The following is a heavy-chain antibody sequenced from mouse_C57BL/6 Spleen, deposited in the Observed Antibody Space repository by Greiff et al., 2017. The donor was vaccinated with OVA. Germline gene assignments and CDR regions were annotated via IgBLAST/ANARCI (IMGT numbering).Heavy chain of an antibody. CDR1: GYTFTSYW. CDR3: ARGGYGYDGDWFAY. Sequence: QVQLKQPGAELVKPGASVKMSCKASGYTFTSYWITWVKQRPGQGLEWIGDIYPGSGSTNYNEKFKSKATLTVDTSSSTAYMQLSSLTSEDSAVYYCARGGYGYDGDWFAYWGQGTLVTVSA. CDR2: IYPGSGST. J-gene: IGHJ3*01. V-gene: IGHV1-55*01. D-gene: IGHD2-2*01.